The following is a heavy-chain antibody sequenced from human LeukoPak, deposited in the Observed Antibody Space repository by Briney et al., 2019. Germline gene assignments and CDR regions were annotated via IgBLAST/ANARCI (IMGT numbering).Heavy chain of an antibody. Sequence: GGSLRLSCAASGFTIRSYEMNWVRQAPGKGLEWVSYISSSGSTIYYADPVKGRFTISRDNAKNSLYLQMNSLRAEDTAVYYCAELGITMIGGVWGKGTTVTISS. CDR3: AELGITMIGGV. J-gene: IGHJ6*04. D-gene: IGHD3-10*02. V-gene: IGHV3-48*03. CDR1: GFTIRSYE. CDR2: ISSSGSTI.